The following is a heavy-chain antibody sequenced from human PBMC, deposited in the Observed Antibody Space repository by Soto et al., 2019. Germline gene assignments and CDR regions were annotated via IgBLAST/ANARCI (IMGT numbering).Heavy chain of an antibody. J-gene: IGHJ4*02. Sequence: PVGSLRLSCAASGFTFGDYWMHWVRQPPGKGPEWVSRMTGDGRTTQYADPVKGRFTASRDNAKSTLYLQMNSLRAEDTAVYYCATADVDYWGPGTLVTVSS. CDR2: MTGDGRTT. CDR1: GFTFGDYW. CDR3: ATADVDY. V-gene: IGHV3-74*03.